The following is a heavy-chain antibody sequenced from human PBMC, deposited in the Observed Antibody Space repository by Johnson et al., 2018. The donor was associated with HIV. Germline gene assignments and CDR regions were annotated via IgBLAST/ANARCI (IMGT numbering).Heavy chain of an antibody. J-gene: IGHJ3*02. D-gene: IGHD3-22*01. CDR1: GFSFSTYA. Sequence: QVQLVEYGGGVVQPGRSLRLSCAASGFSFSTYAMHWVRQAPGKGLEWLIVISYDGSNKYYADSVKGRFIISRDNSQNTLSLQMNSLRAEDTAVYYCARDRGNYYDSSGYYGLGAFDIWGQGTMVTVSS. V-gene: IGHV3-30*04. CDR2: ISYDGSNK. CDR3: ARDRGNYYDSSGYYGLGAFDI.